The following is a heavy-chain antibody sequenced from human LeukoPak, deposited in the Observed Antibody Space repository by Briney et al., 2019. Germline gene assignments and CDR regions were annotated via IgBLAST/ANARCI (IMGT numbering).Heavy chain of an antibody. Sequence: GGSLRLSCAASGFIFSSYAMNWVRQAPGKGLEWVSAISGSGGSPYYADSVKGRFTISRDNSKNTLFLQMNSLRAEDTAVYYCAKGYTVTTTLVDYWGQGTWSPSPQ. CDR3: AKGYTVTTTLVDY. D-gene: IGHD4-17*01. CDR1: GFIFSSYA. V-gene: IGHV3-23*01. CDR2: ISGSGGSP. J-gene: IGHJ4*02.